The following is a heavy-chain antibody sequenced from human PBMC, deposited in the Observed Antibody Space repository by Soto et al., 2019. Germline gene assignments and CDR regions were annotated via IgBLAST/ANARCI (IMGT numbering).Heavy chain of an antibody. J-gene: IGHJ4*02. V-gene: IGHV3-7*01. D-gene: IGHD5-12*01. Sequence: EVQLVESGGXLVQPGGSLRLSCAASGFTFSSYWMSWVRQAPGKGLEWVAMIKYDGSDNSYVDSVKGXXXXXXXXXXXXXXXXXXXXXXXXXXXXXXXXXXPPRYGGYDWVYWGQGTLVTVSS. CDR1: GFTFSSYW. CDR3: XXXXPPRYGGYDWVY. CDR2: IKYDGSDN.